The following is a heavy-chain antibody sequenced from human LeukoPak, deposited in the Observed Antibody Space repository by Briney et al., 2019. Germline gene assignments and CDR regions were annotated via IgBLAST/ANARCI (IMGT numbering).Heavy chain of an antibody. D-gene: IGHD5-18*01. V-gene: IGHV3-20*04. CDR3: AKDNGGYGFHYFDY. J-gene: IGHJ4*02. Sequence: GGSLRLSCAASGFTFDDYGMSWVRQAPGKGLEWVSGINWNSGSIGYADSVKGRFTISRDNAKNPLYLQMNSLRAEDTALYYCAKDNGGYGFHYFDYWGQGTLVTVSS. CDR1: GFTFDDYG. CDR2: INWNSGSI.